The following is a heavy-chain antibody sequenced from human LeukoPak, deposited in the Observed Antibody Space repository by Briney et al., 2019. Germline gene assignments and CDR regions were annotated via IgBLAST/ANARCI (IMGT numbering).Heavy chain of an antibody. D-gene: IGHD6-19*01. CDR2: INHSGST. V-gene: IGHV4-34*01. CDR3: ARGYSSGWRLKFDP. CDR1: GGSFSGYY. J-gene: IGHJ5*02. Sequence: SETLSLTRAVYGGSFSGYYWSWIRQPPGRGLEWIGEINHSGSTDYNPSLKSRVTISVDTSKNQFSLKLSSVTAADTAVYYCARGYSSGWRLKFDPWGQGTLVTVSS.